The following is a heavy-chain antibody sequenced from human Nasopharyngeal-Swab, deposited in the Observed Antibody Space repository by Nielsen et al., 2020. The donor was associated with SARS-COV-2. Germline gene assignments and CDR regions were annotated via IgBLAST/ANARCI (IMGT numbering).Heavy chain of an antibody. CDR3: ARSGWFAPGYFDS. CDR2: IFHGGGT. D-gene: IGHD6-19*01. Sequence: SETLSLTCTVSGGSISSYYWSWIRQPPGRGLEWIGFIFHGGGTYYNPSLKSRVTISEDKSKDQFSLRLASVTAADTAVYYCARSGWFAPGYFDSWGPGILVTVSS. J-gene: IGHJ4*02. CDR1: GGSISSYY. V-gene: IGHV4-59*12.